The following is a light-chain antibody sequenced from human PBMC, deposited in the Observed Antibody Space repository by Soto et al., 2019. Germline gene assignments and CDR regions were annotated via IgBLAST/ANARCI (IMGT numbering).Light chain of an antibody. J-gene: IGLJ2*01. Sequence: QSALTQPASVSGSPGQSITISCNGTSSDIGSYNLVSWYQQHPGKAPKLMIYEATKRPSGVSNRFSGSKSGNTASLTISGLQAEDEADYYCCLYASSSTFIFGGGTKLTVL. CDR1: SSDIGSYNL. V-gene: IGLV2-23*02. CDR3: CLYASSSTFI. CDR2: EAT.